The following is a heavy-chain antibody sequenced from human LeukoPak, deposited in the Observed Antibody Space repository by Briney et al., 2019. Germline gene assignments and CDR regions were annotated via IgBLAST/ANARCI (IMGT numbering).Heavy chain of an antibody. CDR3: TRDRGNWYFDL. J-gene: IGHJ2*01. CDR2: IGWSSGRI. V-gene: IGHV3-9*01. D-gene: IGHD3-10*01. Sequence: GRSLRLSCVGSGFTVLDHAMHWVRQAPGKGLEWVSGIGWSSGRIDYADSVKGRFTISRDNAKNTLYLQLNSLRAEDTAVYYCTRDRGNWYFDLWGRGTLVSVSS. CDR1: GFTVLDHA.